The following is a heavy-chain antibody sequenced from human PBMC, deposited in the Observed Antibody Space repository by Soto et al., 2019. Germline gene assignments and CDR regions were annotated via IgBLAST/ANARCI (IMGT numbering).Heavy chain of an antibody. V-gene: IGHV4-61*05. CDR1: GGSISSSSYY. J-gene: IGHJ5*02. CDR3: ARRLPAAMPDVWFDP. D-gene: IGHD2-2*01. Sequence: SETLSLTCTVSGGSISSSSYYWSWIRQPPGKGLEWIGYIYYSGSTNYNPSLKSRVTISVDTSKNQFSLKLSSVTAADTAVYYCARRLPAAMPDVWFDPWGQGTLVTVSS. CDR2: IYYSGST.